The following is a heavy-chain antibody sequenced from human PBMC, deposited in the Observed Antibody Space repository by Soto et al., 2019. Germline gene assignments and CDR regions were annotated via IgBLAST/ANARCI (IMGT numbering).Heavy chain of an antibody. V-gene: IGHV3-21*01. CDR1: GITCSSYS. CDR3: ARRGHINMIVVVPDYGMDV. Sequence: GSLIVSWASSGITCSSYSMNLVPQAPGEGLEWVSSISSSSSYIYYADSVKGRFTISRDNSKNSLYLQMNSLRAEDTAVYYCARRGHINMIVVVPDYGMDVWGQGTTVTVSS. J-gene: IGHJ6*02. D-gene: IGHD3-22*01. CDR2: ISSSSSYI.